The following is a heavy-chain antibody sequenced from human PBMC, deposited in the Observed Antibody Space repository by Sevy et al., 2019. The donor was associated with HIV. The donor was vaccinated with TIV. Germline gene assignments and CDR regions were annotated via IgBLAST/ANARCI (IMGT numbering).Heavy chain of an antibody. J-gene: IGHJ4*02. CDR2: PYSGGST. CDR1: GFTVSSNY. Sequence: GGSLRLSCAASGFTVSSNYMSWVRRAPGKGLEWVSVPYSGGSTYDADSVKGRFTISRDNSKNTLYLQMNSLRAEDTAVYYCARAVNYDILTGYYTSYYFDYWGQGTLVTVSS. D-gene: IGHD3-9*01. V-gene: IGHV3-53*01. CDR3: ARAVNYDILTGYYTSYYFDY.